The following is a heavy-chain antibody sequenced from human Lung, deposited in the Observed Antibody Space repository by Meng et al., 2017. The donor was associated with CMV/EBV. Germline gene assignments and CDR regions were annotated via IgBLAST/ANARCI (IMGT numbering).Heavy chain of an antibody. CDR1: GGSISSSSYY. CDR3: ARQTDTEGKAAAPDV. Sequence: GSLRLSXTVSGGSISSSSYYWGWIRQPPGKGLEWIGSIYYSGSTYYNPSLNSRVTIAVDTYKNLFSLKLSFGAAADTAVYDCARQTDTEGKAAAPDVWGQGTTVTVSS. V-gene: IGHV4-39*01. D-gene: IGHD6-13*01. CDR2: IYYSGST. J-gene: IGHJ6*02.